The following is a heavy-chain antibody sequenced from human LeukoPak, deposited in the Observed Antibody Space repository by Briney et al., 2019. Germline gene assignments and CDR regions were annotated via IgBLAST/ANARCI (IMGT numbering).Heavy chain of an antibody. J-gene: IGHJ3*02. V-gene: IGHV3-30-3*01. CDR3: AYLAHDYGGNLGPGAFDI. Sequence: GGSLRLSCAASGFTFSSYAMHWVRQAPGKGLEWVAVISYDGSNKYYADSVKGRFTISRDNSKNTLYLQMNSLRAEDTAVYYCAYLAHDYGGNLGPGAFDIWGQGTMVTVSS. CDR2: ISYDGSNK. CDR1: GFTFSSYA. D-gene: IGHD4-23*01.